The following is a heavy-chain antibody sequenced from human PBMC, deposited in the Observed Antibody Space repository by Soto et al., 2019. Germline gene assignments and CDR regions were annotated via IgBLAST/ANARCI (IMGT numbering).Heavy chain of an antibody. CDR3: ARGSYYYDSSVYYHY. Sequence: SETLFLTCTVSGGSISSGDYYWSWIRQPPGKGLEWIGYIYYSGSTYYNPSLKSRVTISVDTSKNQFSLKLSSVTAADTAGYYCARGSYYYDSSVYYHYWGKGTLVTFPQ. D-gene: IGHD3-22*01. CDR2: IYYSGST. J-gene: IGHJ4*02. V-gene: IGHV4-30-4*01. CDR1: GGSISSGDYY.